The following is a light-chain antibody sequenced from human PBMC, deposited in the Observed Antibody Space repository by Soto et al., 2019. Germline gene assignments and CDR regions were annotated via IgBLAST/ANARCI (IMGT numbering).Light chain of an antibody. CDR2: DVS. J-gene: IGKJ4*01. Sequence: DIQMTQSPSTLSASVGDRGIITCRASQSLGTWLAWYQQKPGTAPVLLIYDVSRLESGVPSRFSGSGSGTEFTLTISSLQPDDVATYYCQQYFSYPLTFGGGTRVEIK. V-gene: IGKV1-5*01. CDR1: QSLGTW. CDR3: QQYFSYPLT.